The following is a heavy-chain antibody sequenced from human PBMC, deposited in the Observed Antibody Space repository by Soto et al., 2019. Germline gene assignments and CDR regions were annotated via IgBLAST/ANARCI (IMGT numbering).Heavy chain of an antibody. Sequence: XESLRISGKGVGYKFGSAWIGWVRQMPGKGLEWMGIIKPGTSDIRYSPSCRGHVTISADEAVSTAYLQWSSLKASDTAMYYCARQLSHICDSWGQGTLVTVSS. V-gene: IGHV5-51*01. CDR2: IKPGTSDI. CDR3: ARQLSHICDS. D-gene: IGHD3-3*02. CDR1: GYKFGSAW. J-gene: IGHJ4*02.